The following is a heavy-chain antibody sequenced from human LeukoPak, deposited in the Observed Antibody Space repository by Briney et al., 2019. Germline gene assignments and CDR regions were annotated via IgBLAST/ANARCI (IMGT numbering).Heavy chain of an antibody. CDR1: GFTFSSYA. Sequence: PGSSLRLSCAASGFTFSSYAMHWVRQAPGKGLEWVAVISYDGSNKYYADSVKGRFTISRDNSKNTLYLQMNSLRAEDTAVYYCARDREYSSGYLDYWGQGTLVTVSS. CDR2: ISYDGSNK. CDR3: ARDREYSSGYLDY. D-gene: IGHD6-19*01. V-gene: IGHV3-30-3*01. J-gene: IGHJ4*02.